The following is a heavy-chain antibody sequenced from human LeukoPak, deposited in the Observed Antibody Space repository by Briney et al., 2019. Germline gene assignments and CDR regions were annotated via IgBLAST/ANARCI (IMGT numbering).Heavy chain of an antibody. CDR2: ISSSGSSI. CDR3: ARDKGRYSGYDFPY. CDR1: GFTFRSYQ. V-gene: IGHV3-48*03. J-gene: IGHJ4*02. D-gene: IGHD5-12*01. Sequence: GSLRLSCAASGFTFRSYQMNWVRQALGKGLEWVSYISSSGSSIYYADSVKGRFTISRDNAKNSLYLQMNSLRAEDTAVYYCARDKGRYSGYDFPYWGQGTLVTVSS.